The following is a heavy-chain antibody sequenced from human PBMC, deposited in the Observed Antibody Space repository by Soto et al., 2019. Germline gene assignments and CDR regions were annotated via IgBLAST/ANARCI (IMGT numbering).Heavy chain of an antibody. CDR1: GFAFDEYV. CDR2: IGWNGASI. CDR3: AKSRVVPYFDR. J-gene: IGHJ4*02. V-gene: IGHV3-9*01. Sequence: EVQLVQSGGGLVQPGRSLRLSCAATGFAFDEYVMHWVRQAPGKGLEWVGSIGWNGASIDYADSVKGRFTISRDNAKNSLFLQMNSLKTEDTALYFCAKSRVVPYFDRWGQGTLVTVSS. D-gene: IGHD2-2*01.